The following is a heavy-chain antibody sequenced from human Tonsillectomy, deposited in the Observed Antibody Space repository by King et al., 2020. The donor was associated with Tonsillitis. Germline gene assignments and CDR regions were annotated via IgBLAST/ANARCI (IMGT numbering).Heavy chain of an antibody. CDR2: INPSGGST. V-gene: IGHV1-46*01. CDR1: GYTFTSYF. D-gene: IGHD4-17*01. CDR3: ARLTNNSGDYEGAFDI. Sequence: VQLVESGAEVEKPGASVMLSCKASGYTFTSYFMHWVRQAPGQGLEWMGIINPSGGSTTYAQKFQGRVTMTRDTSTSTVYMELSSLRSEDTAVYYCARLTNNSGDYEGAFDIWGQGTMVTVSS. J-gene: IGHJ3*02.